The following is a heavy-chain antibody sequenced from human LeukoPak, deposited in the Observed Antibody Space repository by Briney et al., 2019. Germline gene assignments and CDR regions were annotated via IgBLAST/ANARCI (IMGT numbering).Heavy chain of an antibody. CDR1: GGSISSGGYS. V-gene: IGHV4-30-2*01. D-gene: IGHD5-24*01. CDR2: IYHSGST. Sequence: TLSLTCAVSGGSISSGGYSWSWIRQPPGKGLEWIGYIYHSGSTYYNPSLKSRVTISVDRSKNQFSLKLSSVTAADTAVYYCAGGARSYGMDVWGQGTTVTVSS. CDR3: AGGARSYGMDV. J-gene: IGHJ6*02.